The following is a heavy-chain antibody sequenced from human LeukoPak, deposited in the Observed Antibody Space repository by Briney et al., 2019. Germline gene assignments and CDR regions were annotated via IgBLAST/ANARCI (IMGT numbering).Heavy chain of an antibody. Sequence: SETLSLTCTVSGGSISSYYWSWIRQPPGKGLEWIGYIYYSGSTNYNPSLKSRVTISVDTSKNQFSLKLSSVTAADTAVYYCARDRSWNYVRYFDYWGQGTLVTVSS. J-gene: IGHJ4*02. CDR2: IYYSGST. V-gene: IGHV4-59*01. D-gene: IGHD1-7*01. CDR1: GGSISSYY. CDR3: ARDRSWNYVRYFDY.